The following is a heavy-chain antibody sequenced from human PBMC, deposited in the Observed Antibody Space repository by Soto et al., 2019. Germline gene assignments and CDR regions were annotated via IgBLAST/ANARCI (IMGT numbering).Heavy chain of an antibody. CDR3: ARDRSPIFGVPHYYYYGMDV. Sequence: ASVKVSCKASGYTFTSYYMHWVRQAPGQGLEWMGIINPSGGSTSYAQKFQGRVTMTRDTSTSTVYMELSSLRSEDTAVYYCARDRSPIFGVPHYYYYGMDVWGQGTTVTVSS. J-gene: IGHJ6*02. CDR1: GYTFTSYY. D-gene: IGHD3-3*01. CDR2: INPSGGST. V-gene: IGHV1-46*01.